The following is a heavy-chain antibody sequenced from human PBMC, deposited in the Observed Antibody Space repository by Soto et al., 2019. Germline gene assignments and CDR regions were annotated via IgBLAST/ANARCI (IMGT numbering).Heavy chain of an antibody. V-gene: IGHV3-23*01. J-gene: IGHJ4*02. CDR3: ARKIDVPTGMLDH. CDR2: IAGKT. Sequence: EVHLLQSGGGLVQPGGSLRLSCATSGFTLSNSVMSWVRQAPGKGLEWVSTIAGKTYYSDSVKGRFTISRDNSQSTLYLQLNSLRAEDTAVCYCARKIDVPTGMLDHWGQGTLVTVSS. D-gene: IGHD1-1*01. CDR1: GFTLSNSV.